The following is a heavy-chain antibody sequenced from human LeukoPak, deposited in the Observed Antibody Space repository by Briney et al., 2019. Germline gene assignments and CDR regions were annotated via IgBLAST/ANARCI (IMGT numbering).Heavy chain of an antibody. Sequence: GASVKVSCKASGYIFSNFFSSYGISWVRQAPGQGLEWMGWISPHNSNTKYAQKFQGRVTVTTDTSTSTAYMELRSLRSDDTAVYYCASGYYSDGSGYSPADYWGQGTLVTVSS. J-gene: IGHJ4*02. CDR3: ASGYYSDGSGYSPADY. D-gene: IGHD3-22*01. CDR1: GYIFSNFFSSYG. V-gene: IGHV1-18*01. CDR2: ISPHNSNT.